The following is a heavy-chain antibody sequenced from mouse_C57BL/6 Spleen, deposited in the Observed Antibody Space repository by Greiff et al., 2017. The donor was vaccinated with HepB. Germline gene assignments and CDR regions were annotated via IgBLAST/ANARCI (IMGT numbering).Heavy chain of an antibody. J-gene: IGHJ2*01. CDR1: GFTFSSYG. Sequence: EVQRVESGGDLVKPGGSLKLSCAASGFTFSSYGMSWVRQTPDKRLEWVATISSGGSYTYYPDSVKGRFTISRDNAKNTLYLQMSSLKSEDTAMYYCARHAETGTLYYFDYWGQGTTLTVSS. D-gene: IGHD4-1*01. CDR2: ISSGGSYT. V-gene: IGHV5-6*01. CDR3: ARHAETGTLYYFDY.